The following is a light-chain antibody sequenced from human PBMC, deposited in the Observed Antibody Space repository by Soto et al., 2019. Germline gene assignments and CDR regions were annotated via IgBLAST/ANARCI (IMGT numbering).Light chain of an antibody. Sequence: DIQMTQSPSTLSASVGDRVTITCRASQSISSWLAWYQQKPGKAPKLLIYKASSLESGVPSRFSGSESGTEFTLTISSLQPDDFATYYCQQYQSFWTFGQGTKVEIK. CDR1: QSISSW. J-gene: IGKJ1*01. CDR2: KAS. CDR3: QQYQSFWT. V-gene: IGKV1-5*03.